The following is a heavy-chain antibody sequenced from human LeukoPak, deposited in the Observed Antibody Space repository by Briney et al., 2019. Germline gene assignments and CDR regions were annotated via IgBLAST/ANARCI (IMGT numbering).Heavy chain of an antibody. CDR1: GFTFDDFA. J-gene: IGHJ4*02. CDR3: SKGSGRFWTYFGH. D-gene: IGHD1-26*01. Sequence: PGRALRLSCAASGFTFDDFAMHWVRQAPGKGLEWVAGISWNGGSIDYANSVRGRFIISRDNAENSLYLQMNSLRAEDTALYYCSKGSGRFWTYFGHWGQGALVTVSS. V-gene: IGHV3-9*01. CDR2: ISWNGGSI.